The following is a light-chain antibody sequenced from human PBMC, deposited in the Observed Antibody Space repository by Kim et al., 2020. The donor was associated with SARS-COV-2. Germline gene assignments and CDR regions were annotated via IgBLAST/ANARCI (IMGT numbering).Light chain of an antibody. Sequence: ASVKLTCTLSSGHSSYAIAWHQQQPEKGPRYLMKLNSDGSHSKGDGIPERFSGSSSGAERYLTISSLQSEDEADYYCQTWGTGIHVFGTGTKVTVL. V-gene: IGLV4-69*01. CDR3: QTWGTGIHV. CDR2: LNSDGSH. J-gene: IGLJ1*01. CDR1: SGHSSYA.